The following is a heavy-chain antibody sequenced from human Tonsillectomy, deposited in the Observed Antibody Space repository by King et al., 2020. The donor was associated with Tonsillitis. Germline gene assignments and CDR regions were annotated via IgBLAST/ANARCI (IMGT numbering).Heavy chain of an antibody. J-gene: IGHJ4*02. Sequence: VQLVESGGGLVQPGGSLRLSCVVSGFTFSSYLLSWVRQAPGKGLGWVANIKQDGSEKYYVDSLKGRFTISRDNAKNSLYLQMNSLRAEDTAVYYCARGRCSSTSCFFDYWGQGTLVTVSS. D-gene: IGHD2-2*01. CDR1: GFTFSSYL. CDR3: ARGRCSSTSCFFDY. CDR2: IKQDGSEK. V-gene: IGHV3-7*03.